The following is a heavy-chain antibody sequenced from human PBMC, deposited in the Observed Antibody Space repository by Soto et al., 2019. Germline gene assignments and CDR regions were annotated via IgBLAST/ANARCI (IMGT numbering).Heavy chain of an antibody. CDR2: INHSGST. Sequence: SETLSLTCAVYGGSFSGYYWSWIRHPPGKGLEWIGEINHSGSTNYNPSLKSRVTISVDTSKNQFSLKLSSVTAADTAVYYCASSDIVLMVYAPFDYWGQGTLVTVSS. V-gene: IGHV4-34*01. CDR3: ASSDIVLMVYAPFDY. D-gene: IGHD2-8*01. J-gene: IGHJ4*02. CDR1: GGSFSGYY.